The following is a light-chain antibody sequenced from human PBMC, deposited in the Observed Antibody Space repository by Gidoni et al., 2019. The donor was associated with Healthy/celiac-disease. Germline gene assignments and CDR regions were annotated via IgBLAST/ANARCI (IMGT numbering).Light chain of an antibody. CDR2: GAY. CDR3: KQYGSSPPYT. Sequence: EIVLTQSPCTLSLSPVERATLSCRASQSVSSSYLAWYQQKPGQAPRLLIYGAYSRATGIPDRFSGSGSGTDFTLTISRLEPEDFAVYYCKQYGSSPPYTFGQGTKLEIK. J-gene: IGKJ2*01. V-gene: IGKV3-20*01. CDR1: QSVSSSY.